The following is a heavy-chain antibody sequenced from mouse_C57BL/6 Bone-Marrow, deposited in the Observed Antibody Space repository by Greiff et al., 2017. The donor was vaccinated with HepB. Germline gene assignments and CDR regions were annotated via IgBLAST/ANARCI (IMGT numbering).Heavy chain of an antibody. V-gene: IGHV1-82*01. J-gene: IGHJ3*01. CDR1: GYAFSSSW. CDR3: ARWAGISDGFAY. D-gene: IGHD1-1*01. CDR2: IYPGDGDT. Sequence: QVQLQQSGPELVKPGASVKISCKASGYAFSSSWMNWVKQRPGKGLEWIGRIYPGDGDTNYNGKFKVKATLTAYKSSSTAYMQLHSLTSEDSAVYFCARWAGISDGFAYWGQGTLVTVSA.